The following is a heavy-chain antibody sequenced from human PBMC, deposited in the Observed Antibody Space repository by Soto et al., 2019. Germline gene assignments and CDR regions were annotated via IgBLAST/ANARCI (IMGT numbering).Heavy chain of an antibody. J-gene: IGHJ6*02. CDR1: GGCVCVYY. D-gene: IGHD2-2*01. V-gene: IGHV4-34*01. CDR3: ARGGRSSAVPERYYYYGMDV. Sequence: SETLSLACAVCGGCVCVYYGGLIRQPPGKGLEWIGEINHSGSTNYNPSLKSRVTISVDTSKNQFSLKLSSVTAADTAVYCCARGGRSSAVPERYYYYGMDVWGQGTTVTVSS. CDR2: INHSGST.